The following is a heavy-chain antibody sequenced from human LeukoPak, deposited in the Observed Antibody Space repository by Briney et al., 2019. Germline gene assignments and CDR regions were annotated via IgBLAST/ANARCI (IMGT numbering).Heavy chain of an antibody. V-gene: IGHV4-34*01. Sequence: SETLSVTCAVYGGSFSGYYWSWIRQPPGKGLEWIGEINHSGSTNYNPSLKSRVTISVDTSKHQFSLKLSSVTAADTAVYYCARGSLGSSGIYYYYGMDVWGQGTTVTVSS. CDR2: INHSGST. CDR3: ARGSLGSSGIYYYYGMDV. D-gene: IGHD6-19*01. CDR1: GGSFSGYY. J-gene: IGHJ6*02.